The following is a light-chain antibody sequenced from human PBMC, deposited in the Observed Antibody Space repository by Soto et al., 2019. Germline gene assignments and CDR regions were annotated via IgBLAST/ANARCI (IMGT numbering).Light chain of an antibody. V-gene: IGLV1-47*01. Sequence: QSVLTQPPSASGTPGQRVTISCPGRFDTETNKVYWYQQLPGPAPKLLIYWNDQRPSGVADRFSGSNSGTSASLAISGLRSEDEADYYCVAWDDRLSVVVFGGGTKLTVL. CDR3: VAWDDRLSVVV. CDR1: FDTETNK. CDR2: WND. J-gene: IGLJ2*01.